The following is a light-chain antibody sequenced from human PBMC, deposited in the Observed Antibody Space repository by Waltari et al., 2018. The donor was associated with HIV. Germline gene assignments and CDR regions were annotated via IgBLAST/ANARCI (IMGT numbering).Light chain of an antibody. J-gene: IGLJ3*02. CDR1: SLRSSF. V-gene: IGLV3-19*01. Sequence: SSELTQDPAVSVALGQTVRITCHGDSLRSSFATRYQQRPGQAPIVVIYGKNNRPSGISYRFSGSSSGNTASLTITGAQAEDEADYYCNCRDSSGKQWVFGGGTKLTVL. CDR3: NCRDSSGKQWV. CDR2: GKN.